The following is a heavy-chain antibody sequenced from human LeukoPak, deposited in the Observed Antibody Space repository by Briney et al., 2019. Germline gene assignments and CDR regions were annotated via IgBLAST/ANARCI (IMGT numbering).Heavy chain of an antibody. CDR3: ASNPPRYCSGGSCYFVY. CDR2: IYYSGST. CDR1: GGSISSSSYY. J-gene: IGHJ4*02. D-gene: IGHD2-15*01. V-gene: IGHV4-39*07. Sequence: PSETLSLTCTVSGGSISSSSYYWGWIRQPPGKGLEWIGSIYYSGSTYYNPSLKSRVTISVDTSKNQFSLQLSSVTAADTAVYYCASNPPRYCSGGSCYFVYWGQGTLVTVSS.